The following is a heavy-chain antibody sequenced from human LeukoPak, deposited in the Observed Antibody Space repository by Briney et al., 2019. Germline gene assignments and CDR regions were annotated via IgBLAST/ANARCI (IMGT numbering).Heavy chain of an antibody. CDR1: GFTFSSYG. CDR3: AKPYYYDSSGYSAALDY. V-gene: IGHV3-30*02. CDR2: IRYDGSNK. Sequence: GGSLRLSCAASGFTFSSYGMHWVRQAPGKGLQWVAFIRYDGSNKYYADSVKGRFTISRDNSKNTLYLQMNSLRAEDTAVYYCAKPYYYDSSGYSAALDYWGQGTLVTVSS. D-gene: IGHD3-22*01. J-gene: IGHJ4*02.